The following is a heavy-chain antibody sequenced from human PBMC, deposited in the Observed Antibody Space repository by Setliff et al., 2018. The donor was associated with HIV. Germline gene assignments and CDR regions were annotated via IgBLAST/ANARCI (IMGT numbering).Heavy chain of an antibody. J-gene: IGHJ4*01. CDR1: GGSFSAYH. CDR2: INHSGGT. CDR3: ARGRDYTGSWFRPFYLDF. D-gene: IGHD3-3*01. V-gene: IGHV4-34*01. Sequence: SETLSLTCAVYGGSFSAYHWGWIRQTPGKGLEWLGEINHSGGTAYNLALESRVSMSIDTSKNQFSLKLTSVTAADTAIYYCARGRDYTGSWFRPFYLDFWGHGNLVTVSS.